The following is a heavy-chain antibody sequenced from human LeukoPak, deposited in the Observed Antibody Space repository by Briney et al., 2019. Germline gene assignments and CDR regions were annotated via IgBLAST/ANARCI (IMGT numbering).Heavy chain of an antibody. CDR2: IYYGGST. Sequence: PSETLSLTCTVSGGSISSYYWGWIRQPPGKGLEWIGYIYYGGSTNYNPSLKSRVTISVDTSKNQFSLKLSSVTAADTAVYYCARDYYDSSGYSLGIDYWGQGTLVTVSS. CDR3: ARDYYDSSGYSLGIDY. CDR1: GGSISSYY. J-gene: IGHJ4*02. V-gene: IGHV4-59*01. D-gene: IGHD3-22*01.